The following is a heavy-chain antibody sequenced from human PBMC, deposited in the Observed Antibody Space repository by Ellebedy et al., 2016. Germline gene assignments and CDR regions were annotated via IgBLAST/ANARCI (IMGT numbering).Heavy chain of an antibody. V-gene: IGHV1-18*01. J-gene: IGHJ3*02. CDR2: ISAYNGNT. D-gene: IGHD1-1*01. CDR3: ARSDWNDVGLVAFDI. CDR1: GYTFTSYG. Sequence: ASVKVSCXASGYTFTSYGISWVRQAPGQGLEWMGWISAYNGNTNYAQKLQGRVTMSTDTSTSTAYMELRSLRSDDTAVYYCARSDWNDVGLVAFDIWGQGTMVTVSS.